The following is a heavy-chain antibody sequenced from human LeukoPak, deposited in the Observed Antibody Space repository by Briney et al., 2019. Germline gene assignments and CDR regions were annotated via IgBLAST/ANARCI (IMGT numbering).Heavy chain of an antibody. D-gene: IGHD2-2*01. J-gene: IGHJ5*02. CDR3: ARDRGVVPAAIPWFDP. V-gene: IGHV4-61*02. CDR2: IYTSGST. CDR1: GGSISSGSYY. Sequence: SQTLSLTCTVSGGSISSGSYYWSWIRQPAGKGLEWIGRIYTSGSTNYNPSLKSRVTMSVDTSKNQFSLKLSSVTAADTAVYYCARDRGVVPAAIPWFDPWGQGTLVTVSS.